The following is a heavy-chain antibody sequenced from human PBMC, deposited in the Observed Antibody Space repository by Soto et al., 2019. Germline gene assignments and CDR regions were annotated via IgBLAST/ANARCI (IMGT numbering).Heavy chain of an antibody. CDR2: IITIFGTA. V-gene: IGHV1-69*01. D-gene: IGHD2-21*01. J-gene: IGHJ6*02. CDR3: ARDQVEMATIWYYGMDG. CDR1: EGTFSSYA. Sequence: QVQLVQSGAEVKKPGSSVKVSCQASEGTFSSYAISWVRQAHGQGLEWMGGIITIFGTATYAQKCQGRVTITADESTITAYMALRSLRSEDTAVYYCARDQVEMATIWYYGMDGWRQETTVTVSS.